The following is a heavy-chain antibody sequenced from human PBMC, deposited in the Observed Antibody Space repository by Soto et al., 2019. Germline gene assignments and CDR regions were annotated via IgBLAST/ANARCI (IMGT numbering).Heavy chain of an antibody. CDR3: ATGQDDFWSGYYPSC. CDR1: GYTFTGYY. V-gene: IGHV1-2*02. CDR2: INPNSGGT. Sequence: GASVKVSCKASGYTFTGYYMHWVRQATGQGLGWMEWINPNSGGTNYAQKFQGRDTMTRDTSISTAYMELIRLRSDDTAVYYCATGQDDFWSGYYPSCWGQGTLVTVSS. D-gene: IGHD3-3*01. J-gene: IGHJ4*02.